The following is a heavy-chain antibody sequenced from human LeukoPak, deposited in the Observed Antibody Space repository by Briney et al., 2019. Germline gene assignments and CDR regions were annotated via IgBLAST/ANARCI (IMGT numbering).Heavy chain of an antibody. Sequence: SETLSLTCAVYGGSFSGYYWRWIRKSPGKGLEWLGEINYGGNTNYNPSLKSRVTISERTSKKHSFLKQISVPTADQAVVYCARGAYWESPTICFDLGGWETLDSVSS. CDR1: GGSFSGYY. J-gene: IGHJ5*02. CDR2: INYGGNT. CDR3: ARGAYWESPTICFDL. D-gene: IGHD5-24*01. V-gene: IGHV4-34*01.